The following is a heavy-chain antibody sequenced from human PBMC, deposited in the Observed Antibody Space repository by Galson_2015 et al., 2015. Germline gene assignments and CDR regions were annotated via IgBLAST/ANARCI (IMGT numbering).Heavy chain of an antibody. Sequence: SLRLSCAASGFTFSDYHMNWLRQAPGKGLEWVSHISTSSSYTNYADSVKGRFTISRDNAKNSLYLQMNSLRAEDTAVYYCARDLRGSYYYYYMDVRGKGTAVIVSS. D-gene: IGHD3-10*01. CDR2: ISTSSSYT. CDR3: ARDLRGSYYYYYMDV. J-gene: IGHJ6*03. CDR1: GFTFSDYH. V-gene: IGHV3-11*05.